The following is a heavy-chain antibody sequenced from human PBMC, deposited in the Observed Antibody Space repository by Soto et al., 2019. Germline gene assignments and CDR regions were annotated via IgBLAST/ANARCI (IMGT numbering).Heavy chain of an antibody. CDR2: ISYSGNK. J-gene: IGHJ4*02. Sequence: GGALRVSCSASSFTFNTDGMHCVLESPGKGLEWVSYISYSGNKYYADSVQGRFTISRDDSKNTVFLQINSLRTEDTAVYYCAKRPLAGSGWTFGYWGQGTSVTVSS. CDR1: SFTFNTDG. D-gene: IGHD6-19*01. V-gene: IGHV3-30*02. CDR3: AKRPLAGSGWTFGY.